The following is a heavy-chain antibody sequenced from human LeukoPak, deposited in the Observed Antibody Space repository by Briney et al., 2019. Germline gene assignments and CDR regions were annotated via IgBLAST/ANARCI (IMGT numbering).Heavy chain of an antibody. CDR3: ARSWGYGDYDGPFDY. J-gene: IGHJ4*02. CDR1: GGSISSYY. D-gene: IGHD4-17*01. Sequence: PSETLSFTCTVSGGSISSYYWSWIRQPPGKGLEWIGYIYYSGSTNYNPSLKSRVTISVDTSKNQFSLKLSSVTAADTAVYYCARSWGYGDYDGPFDYWGQGTLVTVSS. CDR2: IYYSGST. V-gene: IGHV4-59*01.